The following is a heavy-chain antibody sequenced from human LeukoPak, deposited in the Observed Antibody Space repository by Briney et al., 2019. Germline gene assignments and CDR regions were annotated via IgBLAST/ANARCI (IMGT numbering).Heavy chain of an antibody. D-gene: IGHD6-19*01. CDR3: ARSSGIAVRHRYFDY. V-gene: IGHV4-59*01. CDR2: IYYSGST. CDR1: GGSISSYY. Sequence: PSETLSLTCTVSGGSISSYYWSWIRQPPGKGLEWIGYIYYSGSTNYNPSLKSRVTISVDTSKNRFSLKLSSVTAADTAVYYCARSSGIAVRHRYFDYWGQGTLVTVSS. J-gene: IGHJ4*02.